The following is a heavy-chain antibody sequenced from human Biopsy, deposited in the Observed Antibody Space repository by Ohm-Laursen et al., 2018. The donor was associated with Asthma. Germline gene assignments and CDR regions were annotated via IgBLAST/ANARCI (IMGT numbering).Heavy chain of an antibody. V-gene: IGHV1-3*01. D-gene: IGHD3-9*01. J-gene: IGHJ3*02. CDR3: ARTYYDFLTGQVNDAFAI. CDR2: INAGNGNA. CDR1: GYTFINYA. Sequence: SSVKVSCKASGYTFINYAIHWVRQAPGQRLEWMGWINAGNGNAKYSQKFQGRVTITRDTSASTAYMDLSSLRSEDTAVYYCARTYYDFLTGQVNDAFAIRGQGTMVTVSP.